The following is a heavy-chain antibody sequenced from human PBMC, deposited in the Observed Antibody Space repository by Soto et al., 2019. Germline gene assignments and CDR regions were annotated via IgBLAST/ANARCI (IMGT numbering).Heavy chain of an antibody. V-gene: IGHV3-7*01. D-gene: IGHD2-21*01. J-gene: IGHJ5*02. CDR1: GFTFSSYW. Sequence: VGSLRLSCAASGFTFSSYWMSWVRQAPGKGLEWVANIKQDGSEKYYVDSVKGRFTISRDNAKNSLYLQMNSLRAEDTAVYYCARYPFLGWFDPWGQGTLVTVSS. CDR2: IKQDGSEK. CDR3: ARYPFLGWFDP.